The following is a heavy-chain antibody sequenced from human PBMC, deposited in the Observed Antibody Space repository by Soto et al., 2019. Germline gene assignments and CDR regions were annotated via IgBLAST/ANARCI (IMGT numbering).Heavy chain of an antibody. CDR1: GYTFTSSD. V-gene: IGHV1-8*01. CDR3: ARGSNHCSGGSCYSDWFDP. D-gene: IGHD2-15*01. CDR2: MNPNTGNT. J-gene: IGHJ5*02. Sequence: QVQLVQSGAEVKKPGASVRVSCKASGYTFTSSDVYWVRQATGQGLELMGWMNPNTGNTGYAQKFQGRVTMTRNTSIRPDYMELSSLRSEDTAVYYCARGSNHCSGGSCYSDWFDPWGQGTPVTVSS.